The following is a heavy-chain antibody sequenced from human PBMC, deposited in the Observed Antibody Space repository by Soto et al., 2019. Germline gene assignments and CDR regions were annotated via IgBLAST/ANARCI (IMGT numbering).Heavy chain of an antibody. D-gene: IGHD3-3*01. CDR3: AADYDFWSGYPNFDY. CDR1: GYTFTSYY. J-gene: IGHJ4*02. Sequence: ASVKVSCKASGYTFTSYYMHWVRQARGQRLEWIGWIVVGSGNTNYAQKFQERVTITRDMSTSTAYMELSSLRSEDTAVYYCAADYDFWSGYPNFDYWGQGTLVTVSS. CDR2: IVVGSGNT. V-gene: IGHV1-58*02.